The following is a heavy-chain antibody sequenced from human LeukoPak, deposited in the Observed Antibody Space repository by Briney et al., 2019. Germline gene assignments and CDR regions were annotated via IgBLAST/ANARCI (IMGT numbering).Heavy chain of an antibody. J-gene: IGHJ4*02. D-gene: IGHD3-22*01. CDR3: ARATYEWGMIVAPADY. V-gene: IGHV4-4*02. Sequence: SGTLSLTCAVSGVSISSSNWWSRAPQPPGKGLEWIEEIYHSGSTNHNPPLKSRVTRTQDKYKNQFSLKLSSVTAADAAVYYCARATYEWGMIVAPADYGVQGTLVTVSS. CDR2: IYHSGST. CDR1: GVSISSSNW.